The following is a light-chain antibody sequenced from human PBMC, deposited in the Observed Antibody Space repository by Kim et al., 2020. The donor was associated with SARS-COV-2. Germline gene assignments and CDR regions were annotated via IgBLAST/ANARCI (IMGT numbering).Light chain of an antibody. Sequence: APGKTARITGGGDNIGSKSVHWYQQKPGQAPVVVIFYDTGRPSGVPERFSGSNSGDTATLTISWVEAGDEADYYCQVWDRSTNRVFGGGTQLTVL. V-gene: IGLV3-21*04. CDR2: YDT. CDR1: NIGSKS. J-gene: IGLJ3*02. CDR3: QVWDRSTNRV.